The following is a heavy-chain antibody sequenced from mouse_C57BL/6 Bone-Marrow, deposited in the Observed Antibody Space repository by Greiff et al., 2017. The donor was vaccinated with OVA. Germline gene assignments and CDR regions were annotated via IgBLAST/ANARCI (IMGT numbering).Heavy chain of an antibody. V-gene: IGHV5-17*01. D-gene: IGHD1-1*01. CDR3: ARDYGSSSTWAMDY. CDR2: ISSGSSTI. J-gene: IGHJ4*01. Sequence: DVKLVESGGGLVKPGGSLKLSCAASGFTLSDYGMHWVRQAPEKGLEWVAYISSGSSTIYYADTVKGRFTISRDNAKNTLFLQMTSLRSEDTAMYYCARDYGSSSTWAMDYWGQGTSVTVSS. CDR1: GFTLSDYG.